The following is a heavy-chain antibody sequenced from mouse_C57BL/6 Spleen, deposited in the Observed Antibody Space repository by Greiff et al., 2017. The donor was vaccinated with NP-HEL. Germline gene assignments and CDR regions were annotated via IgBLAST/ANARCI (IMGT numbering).Heavy chain of an antibody. D-gene: IGHD1-1*02. CDR1: GFTFSDYG. V-gene: IGHV5-17*01. J-gene: IGHJ2*01. CDR3: ASAVVYYFDY. Sequence: DVMLVESGGGLVKPGGSLKLSCAASGFTFSDYGMHWVRQAPEKGLEWVAYISSGSSTIYYADTVKGRFTISRDNAKNTLFLQMTSLRSEDTAMYYCASAVVYYFDYWGQGTTLTVSS. CDR2: ISSGSSTI.